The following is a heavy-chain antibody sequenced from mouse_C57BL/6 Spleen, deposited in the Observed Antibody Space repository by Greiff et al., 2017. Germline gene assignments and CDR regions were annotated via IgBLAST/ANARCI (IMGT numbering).Heavy chain of an antibody. J-gene: IGHJ1*03. CDR1: GYAFSSSW. V-gene: IGHV1-82*01. Sequence: VQLQQSGPELVKPGASVKISCKASGYAFSSSWMNWVKQRPGKGLEWIGRIYPGDGDTNYNGKFKGKATLTADKSSSTAYMQLSSLTSEDSAVYFCARSGWFPDFWGTGTTVTVSS. D-gene: IGHD2-3*01. CDR3: ARSGWFPDF. CDR2: IYPGDGDT.